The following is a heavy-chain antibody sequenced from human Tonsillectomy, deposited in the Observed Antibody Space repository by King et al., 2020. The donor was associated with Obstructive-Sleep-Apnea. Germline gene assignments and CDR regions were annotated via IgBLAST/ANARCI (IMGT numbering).Heavy chain of an antibody. CDR3: ARGPSADFDY. J-gene: IGHJ4*02. V-gene: IGHV4-59*01. CDR1: GGSISSYY. Sequence: VQLQESGPGLVKPSETLSLTCTVSGGSISSYYWSGIRQPPGKGLEWIAYIYYSGNTNYNPSLKSRVTISVDTSKNQFSLELTSVTAADTAVYYCARGPSADFDYWGQGTLVTVSS. D-gene: IGHD2-15*01. CDR2: IYYSGNT.